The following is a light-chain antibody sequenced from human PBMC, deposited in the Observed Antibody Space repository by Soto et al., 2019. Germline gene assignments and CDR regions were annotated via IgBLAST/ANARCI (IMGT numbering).Light chain of an antibody. CDR1: QELSRW. Sequence: DIQMTQSPSSVSASVGDRVIITCRAMQELSRWLAWYQQKAGKAPQLLIYATSTLQNGVPSRFSGSGSGTEFTLTISSLQPEDFATYDCQQANSFPQTLGGGTRVEIK. CDR3: QQANSFPQT. CDR2: ATS. J-gene: IGKJ4*01. V-gene: IGKV1-12*01.